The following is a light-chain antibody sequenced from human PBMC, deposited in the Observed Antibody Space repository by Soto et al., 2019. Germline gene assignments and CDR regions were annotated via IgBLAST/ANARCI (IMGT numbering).Light chain of an antibody. J-gene: IGLJ2*01. Sequence: QAVVTQPPSASGSPGQSVTISCTGTSSDVGGYNYVSWYQQHSGKAPKLMIYEVSKRPSGVPDRFSGSKSDNTASLTVSGLQAEDEADYFCSSYAGSDAVVFGGGTKLTVL. CDR1: SSDVGGYNY. V-gene: IGLV2-8*01. CDR2: EVS. CDR3: SSYAGSDAVV.